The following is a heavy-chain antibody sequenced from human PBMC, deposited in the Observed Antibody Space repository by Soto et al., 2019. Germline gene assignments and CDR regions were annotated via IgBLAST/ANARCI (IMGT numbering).Heavy chain of an antibody. J-gene: IGHJ4*02. CDR1: GFTFSSYA. V-gene: IGHV3-23*01. Sequence: GGSLRLSCAASGFTFSSYAMSWFRQAPGKGLEWVSAISGSGGSTYYADSVKGRFTISRDNSKNTLYLQMNSLRAEDTAVYYCAKSPGISTVTTVYYFDYWGQGTLVTVSS. CDR3: AKSPGISTVTTVYYFDY. CDR2: ISGSGGST. D-gene: IGHD4-17*01.